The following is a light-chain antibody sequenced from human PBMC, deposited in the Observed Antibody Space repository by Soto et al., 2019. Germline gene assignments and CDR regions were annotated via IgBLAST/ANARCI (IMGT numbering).Light chain of an antibody. V-gene: IGKV3-11*01. CDR3: QQRSNWPPT. CDR1: QSFRGL. Sequence: TQSPVTLSLFPGERATLSCMASQSFRGLLAWYQQKPGQAPRLLIYDASNRATGIPARFSGSGSGTDFTLTISSLEPEDFAVYYCQQRSNWPPTFGQGTKVDIK. J-gene: IGKJ1*01. CDR2: DAS.